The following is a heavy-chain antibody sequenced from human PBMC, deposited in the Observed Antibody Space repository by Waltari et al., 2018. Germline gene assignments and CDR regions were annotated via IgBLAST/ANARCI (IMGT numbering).Heavy chain of an antibody. CDR2: INHSGST. V-gene: IGHV4-34*01. CDR3: ARGSDGWFDP. Sequence: QVQLQQWGAGLLKPSETLSLTCAVYGGSFSGYYWSWIRQPPGKGLEWIGEINHSGSTNYNPSLKSRVTISVDTSKSQFSLKLSSVTAADTAVYYCARGSDGWFDPWGQGTLVTVSS. J-gene: IGHJ5*02. CDR1: GGSFSGYY.